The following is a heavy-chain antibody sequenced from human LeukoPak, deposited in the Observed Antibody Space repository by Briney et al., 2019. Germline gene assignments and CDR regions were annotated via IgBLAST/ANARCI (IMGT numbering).Heavy chain of an antibody. CDR3: ARRAKNKYYDILTGYTAYFDY. D-gene: IGHD3-9*01. Sequence: SETLSLTCAVYGGSFSGYYWSWIRQPPGKGLEWIGEINHSGSTNYNPSLKSRVTISVDTSKNQFPLKLSSVTAADTAVYYCARRAKNKYYDILTGYTAYFDYWGQGTLVTVSS. V-gene: IGHV4-34*01. CDR1: GGSFSGYY. CDR2: INHSGST. J-gene: IGHJ4*02.